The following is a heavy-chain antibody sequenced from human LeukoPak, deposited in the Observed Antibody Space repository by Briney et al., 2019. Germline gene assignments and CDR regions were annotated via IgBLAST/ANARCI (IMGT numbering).Heavy chain of an antibody. Sequence: GGSLRLSCAASGFTFSSYAMSWVRQAPGKGLEWVSSISSSSSYIYYADSVKGRFTISRDNAKNSLYLQMNSLRAEDTAVYYCARHDSSSWSYYYYYYYMDVWGKGTTVTISS. CDR2: ISSSSSYI. CDR1: GFTFSSYA. CDR3: ARHDSSSWSYYYYYYYMDV. V-gene: IGHV3-21*01. J-gene: IGHJ6*03. D-gene: IGHD6-13*01.